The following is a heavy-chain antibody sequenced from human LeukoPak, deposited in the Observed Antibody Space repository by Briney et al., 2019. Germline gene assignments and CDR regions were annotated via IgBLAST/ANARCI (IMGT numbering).Heavy chain of an antibody. Sequence: SETLSLTCTVSGGSISSSSYYWGWIRQPPGKGLEWIGSIYYSGSTYYNPSLKSRVTISVDTSKNQFSLKLSSVTAADTAVYYCARTEGVRRSGWFDPRGQGTLVTVSS. D-gene: IGHD6-25*01. CDR3: ARTEGVRRSGWFDP. CDR1: GGSISSSSYY. J-gene: IGHJ5*02. CDR2: IYYSGST. V-gene: IGHV4-39*07.